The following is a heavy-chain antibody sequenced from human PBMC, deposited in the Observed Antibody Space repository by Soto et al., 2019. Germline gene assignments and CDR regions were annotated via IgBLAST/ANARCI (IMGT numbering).Heavy chain of an antibody. V-gene: IGHV1-18*04. CDR3: ARGITLVRGVTQNNWFDP. J-gene: IGHJ5*02. Sequence: ASVKVSCKASGYTFTGYGISWVRQAPGQGLEWMGWISAYNGNTNYAQKLQGRVTMTTDTSTSTAYMELRSLRSDDTAVYYCARGITLVRGVTQNNWFDPWGQGTLVTVSS. CDR2: ISAYNGNT. CDR1: GYTFTGYG. D-gene: IGHD3-10*01.